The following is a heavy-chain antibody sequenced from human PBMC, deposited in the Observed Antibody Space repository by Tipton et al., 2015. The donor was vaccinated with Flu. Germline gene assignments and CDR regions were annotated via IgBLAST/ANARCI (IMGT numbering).Heavy chain of an antibody. CDR2: ISSSGSTI. CDR3: ASLGYSSSSFDY. D-gene: IGHD6-6*01. J-gene: IGHJ4*02. Sequence: GSLRLSCAASGFTFRDYYMSWIRQAPGKGLEWVSYISSSGSTIYYADSVKGRFTISRDNAKNSLYLQMNSLRAEDTAGYYCASLGYSSSSFDYWGQGTLVTVSS. V-gene: IGHV3-11*01. CDR1: GFTFRDYY.